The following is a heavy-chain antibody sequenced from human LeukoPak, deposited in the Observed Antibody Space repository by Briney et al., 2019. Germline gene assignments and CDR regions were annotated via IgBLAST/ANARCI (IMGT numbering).Heavy chain of an antibody. CDR1: GGSLISYS. CDR3: ARVLARGVLYT. V-gene: IGHV1-69*06. Sequence: SVKVSCKASGGSLISYSISWVRQAPGQGLEWMGGITPIFGPTDYAQKFQGRVTMTAVKSTNTAYMELSSLRSEDTAVYYCARVLARGVLYTWGQGALVTVSS. D-gene: IGHD3-10*01. J-gene: IGHJ5*02. CDR2: ITPIFGPT.